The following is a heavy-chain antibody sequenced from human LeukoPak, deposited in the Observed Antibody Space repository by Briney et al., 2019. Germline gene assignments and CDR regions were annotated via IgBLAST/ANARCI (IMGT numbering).Heavy chain of an antibody. V-gene: IGHV3-53*01. CDR2: FYGDVTT. J-gene: IGHJ3*02. D-gene: IGHD1-26*01. Sequence: GGSLRLSCAASEISISVNYMNWVRQAPGKGLEWVSIFYGDVTTHYADSVQGRFTISRDSSKNTLYLQMVSLRAEDTAMYYCARPHSGAFPWAFDMWGQGTMVTVSS. CDR3: ARPHSGAFPWAFDM. CDR1: EISISVNY.